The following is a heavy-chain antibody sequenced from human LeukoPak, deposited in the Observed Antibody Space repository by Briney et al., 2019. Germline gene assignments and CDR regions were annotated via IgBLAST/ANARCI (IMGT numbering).Heavy chain of an antibody. CDR3: AREGLHTATIGYAFDI. CDR1: GYTFTSYY. V-gene: IGHV1-46*01. D-gene: IGHD5-12*01. CDR2: INPSGGST. J-gene: IGHJ3*02. Sequence: ASVTVSCKASGYTFTSYYMHWVRQAPGQGLEWMGIINPSGGSTSYAQKFQGRVTMTRDMSTSTVYMELSSLRSEDTAVYYCAREGLHTATIGYAFDIWGQGTMVTVSS.